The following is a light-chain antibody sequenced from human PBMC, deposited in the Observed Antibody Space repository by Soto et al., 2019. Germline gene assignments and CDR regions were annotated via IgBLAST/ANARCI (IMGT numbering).Light chain of an antibody. CDR1: QSIGSW. V-gene: IGKV1-5*01. CDR2: AAS. Sequence: DIPMTQSPSTLSASVGDRVTITCRASQSIGSWLAWYQQKPGKAPKLLIYAASSLQSGVPSRFSGSGSGTDFTLTISSLQRDDFAIYYCQQYNPYSRTFGQGTKVEIK. CDR3: QQYNPYSRT. J-gene: IGKJ1*01.